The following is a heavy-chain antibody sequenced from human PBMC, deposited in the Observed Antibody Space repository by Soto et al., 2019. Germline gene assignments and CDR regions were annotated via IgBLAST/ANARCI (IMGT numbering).Heavy chain of an antibody. CDR1: GFTFSSYA. J-gene: IGHJ1*01. V-gene: IGHV3-23*01. D-gene: IGHD6-19*01. CDR2: ISGSGGST. Sequence: GGSLRLSCAASGFTFSSYAMSWVRQAPGKGLEWVSAISGSGGSTYYADSVKGRFTISRDNSKNTLYLQMNSLRAEDTAVYYCAISIAVAGAEYFQHWGQGTLVTVSS. CDR3: AISIAVAGAEYFQH.